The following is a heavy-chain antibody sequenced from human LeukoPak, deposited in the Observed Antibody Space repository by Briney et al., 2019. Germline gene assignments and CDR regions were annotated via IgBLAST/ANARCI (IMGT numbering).Heavy chain of an antibody. CDR2: INAGNGNT. V-gene: IGHV1-3*01. Sequence: ASVKVSCKASGYTFTSYAMHWVRQAPGQRLEWMGWINAGNGNTKYSQKFQGRVTITRDTSASTAYMEPSSLRSEDTAVYYCARDLSTWYYYDSSGYYLDYWGQGTLVTVSS. CDR3: ARDLSTWYYYDSSGYYLDY. J-gene: IGHJ4*02. D-gene: IGHD3-22*01. CDR1: GYTFTSYA.